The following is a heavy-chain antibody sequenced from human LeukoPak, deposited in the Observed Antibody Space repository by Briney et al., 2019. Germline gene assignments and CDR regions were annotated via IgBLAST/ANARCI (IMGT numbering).Heavy chain of an antibody. CDR1: GGSISSYY. CDR2: IYYSGST. J-gene: IGHJ4*02. V-gene: IGHV4-59*01. CDR3: ARVYYDSSGYYTFDY. D-gene: IGHD3-22*01. Sequence: PSETLSLTCTVSGGSISSYYWGWIRQPPGKGLEGMGYIYYSGSTNYNPSLKSRVTISVDTSKNQFSLKLSSVTAADTAVYYCARVYYDSSGYYTFDYWGQGTLVTVSS.